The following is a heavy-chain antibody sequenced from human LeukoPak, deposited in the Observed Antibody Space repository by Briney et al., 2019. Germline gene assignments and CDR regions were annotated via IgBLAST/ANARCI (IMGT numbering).Heavy chain of an antibody. D-gene: IGHD5-18*01. J-gene: IGHJ4*02. CDR2: IRYDGSNQ. V-gene: IGHV3-30*02. CDR1: GFTFNSYG. CDR3: ARGYGESHFDY. Sequence: GGSLRLSCAASGFTFNSYGMHLVRHAPGKGLEWVSFIRYDGSNQYYADSVKGRFSISRDNSNNTLYPQMNSLTPEDTAVYFCARGYGESHFDYWGQGTLVTVSS.